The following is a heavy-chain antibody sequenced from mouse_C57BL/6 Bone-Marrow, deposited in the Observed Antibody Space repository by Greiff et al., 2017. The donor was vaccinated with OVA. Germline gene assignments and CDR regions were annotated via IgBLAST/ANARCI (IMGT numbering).Heavy chain of an antibody. J-gene: IGHJ4*01. CDR2: IWSGGST. Sequence: QVQLQQSGPGLVQPSQSLSITCTVSGFSLTSYGVHWVRQSPGKGLEWLGVIWSGGSTDYNAAFISRLSISKDNSKSQVFFKMNSLQADDTAIYYCARKDYSKRYYAMDYWGQGTSVTVSS. CDR1: GFSLTSYG. CDR3: ARKDYSKRYYAMDY. D-gene: IGHD2-5*01. V-gene: IGHV2-2*01.